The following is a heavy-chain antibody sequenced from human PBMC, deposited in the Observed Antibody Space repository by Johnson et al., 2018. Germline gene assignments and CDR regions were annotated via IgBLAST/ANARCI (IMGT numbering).Heavy chain of an antibody. D-gene: IGHD5-18*01. V-gene: IGHV3-21*01. J-gene: IGHJ6*03. Sequence: GKVLEWFSSISSSSSYIYYADSVKGRFTISRDNAKNSLYLQMNSLRAEDTAVYYCAADTAMDYYYYYMDVWGKGTTVTVSS. CDR2: ISSSSSYI. CDR3: AADTAMDYYYYYMDV.